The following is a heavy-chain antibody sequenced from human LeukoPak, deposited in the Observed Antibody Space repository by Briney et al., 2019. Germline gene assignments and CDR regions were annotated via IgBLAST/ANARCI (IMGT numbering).Heavy chain of an antibody. J-gene: IGHJ5*02. CDR3: AREVIAAAGFYHGWFDP. Sequence: SETLSLTCAVYGGSFSGYYWSWIRQPPGKGLEWIGEINHSGSTNYNPSLKSRVTISVDTSKNQFSLKLSSVTAADTAVYYCAREVIAAAGFYHGWFDPWGQGTLVTVSS. CDR2: INHSGST. D-gene: IGHD6-13*01. CDR1: GGSFSGYY. V-gene: IGHV4-34*01.